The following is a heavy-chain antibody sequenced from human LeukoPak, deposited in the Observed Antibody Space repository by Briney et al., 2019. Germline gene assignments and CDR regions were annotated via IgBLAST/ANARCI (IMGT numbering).Heavy chain of an antibody. CDR1: GGSISSSSYY. J-gene: IGHJ5*02. V-gene: IGHV4-39*01. CDR3: ARQRGIEQWPEHWFDP. Sequence: PSETLSLTCTVSGGSISSSSYYWGWIRQPPGKGLEWIGSIYYSGSTYYNPSLKSRVTISVDTSKNQFSLKLSSVTAADTAVYYCARQRGIEQWPEHWFDPWGQGTLVTVSS. D-gene: IGHD6-19*01. CDR2: IYYSGST.